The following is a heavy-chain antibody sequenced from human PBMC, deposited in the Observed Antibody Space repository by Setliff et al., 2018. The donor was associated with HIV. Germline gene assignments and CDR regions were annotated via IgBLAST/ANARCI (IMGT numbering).Heavy chain of an antibody. V-gene: IGHV4-31*01. Sequence: SETLSLTCTVSGDSITSGNFFWSWIRQSPGKGLEWIGYIYFSGSATHNPTLKSPVSISVDMSKNQFYLTITSVTAADTAVYYCARGRVFCDGDSCYHFDYWGRGILVTVSS. CDR2: IYFSGSA. CDR1: GDSITSGNFF. D-gene: IGHD2-21*02. CDR3: ARGRVFCDGDSCYHFDY. J-gene: IGHJ4*02.